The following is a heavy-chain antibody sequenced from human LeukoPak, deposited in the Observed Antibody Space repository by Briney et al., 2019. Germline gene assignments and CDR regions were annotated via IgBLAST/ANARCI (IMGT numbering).Heavy chain of an antibody. CDR2: IYYSGST. CDR1: GGSISSSSYY. V-gene: IGHV4-39*01. J-gene: IGHJ4*02. CDR3: ARSRAVTNYFDY. Sequence: PSETLSLTCTVSGGSISSSSYYWGWVRQPPGKGLGWIGSIYYSGSTYYNPSLKSRVTISVDTSKNQFSLKLSSVTAADTAVYYCARSRAVTNYFDYWGQGTLVTVSS. D-gene: IGHD4-17*01.